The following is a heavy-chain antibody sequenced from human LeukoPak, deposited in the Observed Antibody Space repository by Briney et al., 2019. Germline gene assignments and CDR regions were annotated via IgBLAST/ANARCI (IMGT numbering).Heavy chain of an antibody. CDR2: IIPIFGIA. CDR3: ASSTLMPTGDGIYYYYGMDV. J-gene: IGHJ6*02. Sequence: SVKVSCKASGGTFSSYAISWVRQAPGQGLEWMGRIIPIFGIANYAQKFQGRVTITADKSTSTAYMELSSLRSEDTAVYYCASSTLMPTGDGIYYYYGMDVWSQGTTVTVSS. D-gene: IGHD2-2*01. V-gene: IGHV1-69*04. CDR1: GGTFSSYA.